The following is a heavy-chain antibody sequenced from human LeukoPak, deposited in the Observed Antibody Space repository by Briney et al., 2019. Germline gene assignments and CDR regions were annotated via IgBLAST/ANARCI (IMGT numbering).Heavy chain of an antibody. J-gene: IGHJ4*02. Sequence: GGSLRLSCAASGFTFSSYGMHWVRQAPGKGLEWVAVISYDGSNKYYADSVEGRFTISRDNSKNTLYLQMNSLRAEDTAVYYCAKEKAYLRGFFDYWGQGTLVTVSS. CDR3: AKEKAYLRGFFDY. V-gene: IGHV3-30*18. CDR2: ISYDGSNK. D-gene: IGHD2-2*01. CDR1: GFTFSSYG.